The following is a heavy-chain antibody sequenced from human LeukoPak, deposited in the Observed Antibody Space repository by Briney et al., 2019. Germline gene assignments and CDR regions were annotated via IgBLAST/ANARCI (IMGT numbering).Heavy chain of an antibody. CDR1: GGTFSSYA. Sequence: ASVKVSCKASGGTFSSYAISWVRQAPGQGLEWMGWINAYNGNTNYAQKLQGRVTMTTDTSTNTAYMELRSLRSDDTAVYYCARRYCSGGSCYSDGYYGMDVWGQGTLVTVSS. J-gene: IGHJ6*02. V-gene: IGHV1-18*01. D-gene: IGHD2-15*01. CDR2: INAYNGNT. CDR3: ARRYCSGGSCYSDGYYGMDV.